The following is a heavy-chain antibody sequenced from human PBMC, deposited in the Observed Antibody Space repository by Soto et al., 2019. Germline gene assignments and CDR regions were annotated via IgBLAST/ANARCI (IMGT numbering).Heavy chain of an antibody. CDR1: GYIFTSHA. J-gene: IGHJ6*03. CDR2: INTGNGDT. V-gene: IGHV1-3*04. D-gene: IGHD2-2*01. CDR3: ARDGRENEDLVVVPKHVKDHGDYERVDNSYYMDV. Sequence: QVQLVQSGSEVKKPGASVKVSCKASGYIFTSHAIHWVRQAPGQRFEWMGWINTGNGDTKSSQKFQGRVTISGDTSASTDDRERSGRRAEDTAEEYGARDGRENEDLVVVPKHVKDHGDYERVDNSYYMDVWGKGTTVTVSS.